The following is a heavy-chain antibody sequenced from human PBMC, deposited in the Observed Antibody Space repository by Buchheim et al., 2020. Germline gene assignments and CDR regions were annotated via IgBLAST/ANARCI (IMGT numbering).Heavy chain of an antibody. CDR2: ISSYGGFNK. V-gene: IGHV3-30*03. D-gene: IGHD3-3*01. J-gene: IGHJ4*02. CDR1: GFTFSVYA. Sequence: QVQLVESGGGVVQPGGSLRLSCAASGFTFSVYAIHWVRQTPGKRLEWVAAISSYGGFNKYYADYVKARFTIFRDNSENMVYLQMNSLRAEDTAVYYWARDPSRITIFGVDLDYWGQGTL. CDR3: ARDPSRITIFGVDLDY.